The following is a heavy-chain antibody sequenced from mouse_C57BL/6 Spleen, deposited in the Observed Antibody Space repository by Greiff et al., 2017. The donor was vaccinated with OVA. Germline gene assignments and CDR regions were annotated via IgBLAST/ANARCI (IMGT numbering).Heavy chain of an antibody. D-gene: IGHD2-3*01. J-gene: IGHJ2*01. Sequence: EVKLVESGGGLVKPGGSLKLSCAASGFTFSDYGMHWVRQSPEKGLEWVAYISRGSSTIYYADTVKGRFTLSRDNATNTLFLQMTSLRSEDTAMYYCARGWLLRDYWGQGTTLTVSS. CDR2: ISRGSSTI. CDR3: ARGWLLRDY. CDR1: GFTFSDYG. V-gene: IGHV5-17*01.